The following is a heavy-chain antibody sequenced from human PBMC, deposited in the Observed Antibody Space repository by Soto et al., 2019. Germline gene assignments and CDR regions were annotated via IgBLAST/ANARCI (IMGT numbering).Heavy chain of an antibody. CDR3: ASAKYSSVWYLPLIGFDY. CDR1: GYNFTSYW. V-gene: IGHV5-51*01. Sequence: GESLKISCKGSGYNFTSYWIGWVRQMPGKGLEWMGIIYPGDSDTRYSPSFQGQVTISADKTISTAYLQWSSLKASDTAMYYCASAKYSSVWYLPLIGFDYWGQGTLVTVSS. CDR2: IYPGDSDT. J-gene: IGHJ4*02. D-gene: IGHD6-19*01.